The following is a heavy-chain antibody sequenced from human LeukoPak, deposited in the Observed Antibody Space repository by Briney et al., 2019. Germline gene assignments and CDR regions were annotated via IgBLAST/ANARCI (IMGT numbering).Heavy chain of an antibody. Sequence: ASVKVSCKASGYTFTGYYMHWVRQAPGQGLEWMGWMNPNSGGTNYAQKFQGRVALTRDTSISTAYMELNRLTSDDAAVYYCARGAARDSSGWYDYWGQGTLVTVSS. CDR1: GYTFTGYY. D-gene: IGHD6-19*01. CDR2: MNPNSGGT. CDR3: ARGAARDSSGWYDY. J-gene: IGHJ4*02. V-gene: IGHV1-2*02.